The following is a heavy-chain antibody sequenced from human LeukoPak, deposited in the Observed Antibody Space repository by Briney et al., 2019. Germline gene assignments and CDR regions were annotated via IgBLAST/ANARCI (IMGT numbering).Heavy chain of an antibody. D-gene: IGHD2-21*01. Sequence: GGSLRLSCAASGFIFSSYAMYWVRQAPGKGLEFVSAISSIGGSTYYANSVKGRFTISRDNSKNTLYLQMGSLRAEDMAVYYCARDKVLGLFDTFDVWGQGTIVTVSS. CDR1: GFIFSSYA. V-gene: IGHV3-64*01. CDR2: ISSIGGST. CDR3: ARDKVLGLFDTFDV. J-gene: IGHJ3*01.